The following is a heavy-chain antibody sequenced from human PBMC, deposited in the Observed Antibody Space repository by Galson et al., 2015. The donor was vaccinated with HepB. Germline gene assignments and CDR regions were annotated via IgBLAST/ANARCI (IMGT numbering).Heavy chain of an antibody. CDR3: ARDRSSGYYYVFDY. V-gene: IGHV3-33*01. CDR1: GFTFSSYG. Sequence: SLRLSCAASGFTFSSYGVHWVRQAPGKGLEWVAVIWYDGSDKYYADSVKGRFTISRDNSKNTLYLQMNSLRAEDTAVYYCARDRSSGYYYVFDYWGQGTLVTVSS. J-gene: IGHJ4*02. CDR2: IWYDGSDK. D-gene: IGHD3-22*01.